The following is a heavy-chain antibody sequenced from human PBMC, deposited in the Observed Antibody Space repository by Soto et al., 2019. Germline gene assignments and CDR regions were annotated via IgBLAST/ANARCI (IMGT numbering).Heavy chain of an antibody. CDR1: GYSFTSYW. CDR3: ARSLYCSGGSCYSSNY. J-gene: IGHJ4*02. Sequence: PGESLKISCKGSGYSFTSYWISWVRQMPGKGLEWMGRIDPSDSYTNYSPSFQGHVTISADKSISTAYLQWSSLKASDTAMYYCARSLYCSGGSCYSSNYWGQGTLVTVSS. CDR2: IDPSDSYT. V-gene: IGHV5-10-1*01. D-gene: IGHD2-15*01.